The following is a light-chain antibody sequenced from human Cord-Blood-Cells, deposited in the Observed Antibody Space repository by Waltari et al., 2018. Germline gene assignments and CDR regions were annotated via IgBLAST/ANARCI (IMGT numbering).Light chain of an antibody. J-gene: IGLJ1*01. V-gene: IGLV2-14*03. CDR2: DVR. Sequence: QSALTQPASVSGSPGQSITIPCTGTSTDVGGYNYVSWYQQHPCKAPKLMIYDVRNRPLAVSTRFSGSKSGNTASLTISGLQAEDEADYYCSSYTSSSTYVFGTGTKVTVL. CDR1: STDVGGYNY. CDR3: SSYTSSSTYV.